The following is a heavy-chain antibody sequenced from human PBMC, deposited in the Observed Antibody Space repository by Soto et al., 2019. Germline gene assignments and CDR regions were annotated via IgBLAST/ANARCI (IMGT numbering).Heavy chain of an antibody. V-gene: IGHV3-33*01. CDR1: GFTFSSYG. Sequence: QVQLVESGGGVVQPGRSLRLSCAASGFTFSSYGMHWVRQAPGKGLEWVAVIWYDGSNKYYADSVKGRFTISRDNXKDTLYLQMNSLRAEDTAVYYCARGVDTAMVLFHYWGQGTLVTVSS. J-gene: IGHJ4*02. D-gene: IGHD5-18*01. CDR2: IWYDGSNK. CDR3: ARGVDTAMVLFHY.